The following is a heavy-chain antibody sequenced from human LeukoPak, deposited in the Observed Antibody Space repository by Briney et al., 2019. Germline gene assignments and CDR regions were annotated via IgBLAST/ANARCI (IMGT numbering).Heavy chain of an antibody. V-gene: IGHV3-15*01. CDR3: TTASSGRGMDV. CDR2: IKSKTDGGTT. Sequence: PGGSLRLSCAASGFSFSSYGMHWVRQAPGKGLEWVGRIKSKTDGGTTDYAAPVKGRFTISRDDSKNTLYLQMNSLKTEDTAVYYCTTASSGRGMDVWGQGTTVTVSS. CDR1: GFSFSSYG. J-gene: IGHJ6*02.